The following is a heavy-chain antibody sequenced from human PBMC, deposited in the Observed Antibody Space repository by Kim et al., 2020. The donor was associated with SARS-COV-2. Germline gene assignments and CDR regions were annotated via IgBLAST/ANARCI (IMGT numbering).Heavy chain of an antibody. V-gene: IGHV1-46*01. CDR1: GYTFTSYY. Sequence: ASVKVSCKASGYTFTSYYMHWVRQAPGQGLEWMGIINPSGGSTSYAQKFQGRVTMTRDTSTSTVYMELSSLRSEDTAVYYCARAPITMVRGVIERNYYYYYGMDVWGQGTTVTVSS. D-gene: IGHD3-10*01. J-gene: IGHJ6*02. CDR2: INPSGGST. CDR3: ARAPITMVRGVIERNYYYYYGMDV.